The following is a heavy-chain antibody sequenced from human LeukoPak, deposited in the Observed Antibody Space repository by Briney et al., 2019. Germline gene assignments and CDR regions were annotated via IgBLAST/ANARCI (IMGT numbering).Heavy chain of an antibody. CDR1: GYTFTSYY. CDR3: ARDSIRITMVRGVLRYYFDY. Sequence: ASVKVSCKASGYTFTSYYMHWVRQAPGQGLEWMGIINPSGGSTSYAQKFQGRVTMTRDTSTSTVYMELGSLRSEDTAVYYCARDSIRITMVRGVLRYYFDYWGQGTLVTVSS. J-gene: IGHJ4*02. V-gene: IGHV1-46*01. CDR2: INPSGGST. D-gene: IGHD3-10*01.